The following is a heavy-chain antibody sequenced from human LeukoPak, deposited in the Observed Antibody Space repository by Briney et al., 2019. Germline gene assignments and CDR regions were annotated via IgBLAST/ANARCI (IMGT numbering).Heavy chain of an antibody. Sequence: ASVKVSCKASGYTFTIYGISWVRQAPGQGLEWMGWISAYNNNTNYAQKVQGRVTMTTDTSTSTAYMELRSLRSDDTAVYYCARGVLEMATSYLDYWGQGTLVTVSS. CDR1: GYTFTIYG. CDR3: ARGVLEMATSYLDY. D-gene: IGHD5-24*01. CDR2: ISAYNNNT. J-gene: IGHJ4*02. V-gene: IGHV1-18*01.